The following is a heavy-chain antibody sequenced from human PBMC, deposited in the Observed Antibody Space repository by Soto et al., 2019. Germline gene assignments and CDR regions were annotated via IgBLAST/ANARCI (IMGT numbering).Heavy chain of an antibody. Sequence: EVQLVESGGGLVQPGGSLRLSCAASGFTFSSYSMNWVRQAPGKGLEWVSYISSSSTIYYADSVKGRFTISRDNAKNSLYLQMNSLRDEDTAVYYCARDLSGPVLGMDVWGQGTTVTVSS. CDR2: ISSSSTI. CDR1: GFTFSSYS. CDR3: ARDLSGPVLGMDV. D-gene: IGHD5-12*01. V-gene: IGHV3-48*02. J-gene: IGHJ6*02.